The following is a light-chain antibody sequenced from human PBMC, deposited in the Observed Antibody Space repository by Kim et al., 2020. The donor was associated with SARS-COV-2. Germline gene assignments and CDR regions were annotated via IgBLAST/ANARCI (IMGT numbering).Light chain of an antibody. CDR3: QQRSNWPLT. V-gene: IGKV3-11*01. CDR1: QSSSSY. Sequence: LSPGERATLSCRASQSSSSYLAWYQQKPGQAPRLLIYDASNRATGIPARFSGSGSGTDFTLTISSLEPEDSAVYYCQQRSNWPLTFGGGTKVDIK. CDR2: DAS. J-gene: IGKJ4*01.